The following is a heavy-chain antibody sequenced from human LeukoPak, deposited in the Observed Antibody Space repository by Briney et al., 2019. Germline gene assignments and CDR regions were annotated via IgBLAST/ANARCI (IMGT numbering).Heavy chain of an antibody. CDR1: GGTFSSYG. CDR3: AREPDRYCSSTSCYNGRMDV. CDR2: ISAYNGNT. J-gene: IGHJ6*04. Sequence: ASVKVACKASGGTFSSYGISWVRQAPGQGLEWMGWISAYNGNTNYAQKLQGRVTMTTDTSTSTAYMELRSLRSDDTAVYYCAREPDRYCSSTSCYNGRMDVWAKGPRSPSPQ. V-gene: IGHV1-18*01. D-gene: IGHD2-2*02.